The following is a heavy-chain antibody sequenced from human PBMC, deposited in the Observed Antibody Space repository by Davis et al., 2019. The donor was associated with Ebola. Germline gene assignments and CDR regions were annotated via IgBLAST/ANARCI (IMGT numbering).Heavy chain of an antibody. Sequence: SETLSLTCTISSGSIGYYYWSWIRQPPGKGLEWIGYIYYSGSTNYNPSLKSRVSISVDTSKNQFSLKLSSVTAADTAVYYCARGARYFDWLLPTYGMDVWGQGTAVSVSS. V-gene: IGHV4-59*12. D-gene: IGHD3-9*01. J-gene: IGHJ6*02. CDR2: IYYSGST. CDR3: ARGARYFDWLLPTYGMDV. CDR1: SGSIGYYY.